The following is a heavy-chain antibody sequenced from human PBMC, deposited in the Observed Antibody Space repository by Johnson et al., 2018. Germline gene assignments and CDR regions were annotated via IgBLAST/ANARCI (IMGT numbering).Heavy chain of an antibody. CDR3: ARGRVFYCSGLDAFDM. CDR2: MNQDGSET. V-gene: IGHV3-7*01. Sequence: EVQLVESGGELVQRGGSLRLSCAASGFTSRNYWMSWVRQAPGKGLEWVANMNQDGSETYYVDSVKGRFTISRDNAKNSLYLQMNSLRADDTAVYYCARGRVFYCSGLDAFDMWGQGTMVTVSS. CDR1: GFTSRNYW. J-gene: IGHJ3*02. D-gene: IGHD3-10*01.